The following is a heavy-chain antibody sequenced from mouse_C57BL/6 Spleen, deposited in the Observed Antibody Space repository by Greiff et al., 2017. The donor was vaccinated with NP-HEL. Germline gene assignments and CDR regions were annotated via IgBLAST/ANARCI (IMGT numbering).Heavy chain of an antibody. CDR3: ARERDYDGGPWFAY. J-gene: IGHJ3*01. CDR2: IYPGSGNT. Sequence: QVQLKESGAELVRPGASVKLSCKASGYTFTDYYINWVKQRPGQGLEWIARIYPGSGNTYYNEKFKGKATLTAEKSSSTAYMQLSSLTSEDSAVYFCARERDYDGGPWFAYWGQGTLVTVSA. V-gene: IGHV1-76*01. D-gene: IGHD2-4*01. CDR1: GYTFTDYY.